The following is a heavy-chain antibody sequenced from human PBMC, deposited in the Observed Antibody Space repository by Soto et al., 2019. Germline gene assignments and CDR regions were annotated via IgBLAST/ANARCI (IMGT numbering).Heavy chain of an antibody. CDR1: GFTFSNYW. D-gene: IGHD3-22*01. V-gene: IGHV3-7*04. CDR2: IKQDGSEK. J-gene: IGHJ3*01. Sequence: EVQLVESGGGLVQPGGSLRLSCAASGFTFSNYWMSWVRQAPGKGLEWVANIKQDGSEKWYVDSVKGRFTISRDNAKKSLYLQMNSLRAEDTAVYFCARGDYYDSSGPFSDAFDVWGLGTLVTVSS. CDR3: ARGDYYDSSGPFSDAFDV.